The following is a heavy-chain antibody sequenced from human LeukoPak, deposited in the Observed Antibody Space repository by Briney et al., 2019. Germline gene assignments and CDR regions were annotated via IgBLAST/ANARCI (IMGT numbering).Heavy chain of an antibody. CDR1: GFTFSSYA. CDR2: IVGIGGST. Sequence: PGGSLRLSCGASGFTFSSYAMSWVRQAPGKGLEWVSAIVGIGGSTHYADSVKGRFTISRENSKNTLYLQMNSLRAEDTAVYYCAKPRSSGWYKGPPGAFDIWGQGTTVTVSS. J-gene: IGHJ3*02. V-gene: IGHV3-23*01. CDR3: AKPRSSGWYKGPPGAFDI. D-gene: IGHD6-19*01.